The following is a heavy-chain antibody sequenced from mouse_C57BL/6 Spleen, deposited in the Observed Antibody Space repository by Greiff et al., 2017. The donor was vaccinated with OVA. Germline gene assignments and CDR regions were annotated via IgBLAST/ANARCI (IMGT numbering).Heavy chain of an antibody. CDR1: GYTFTSYW. Sequence: QVQLQQPGAELVMPGASVKLSCKASGYTFTSYWMHWVKQRPGQGLEWIGEIDPSDSYTNYNQKFKGKSTLTVDKSSSTAYMQLSSLTSEDSAVYYCAREGIYGKDGWYFDVWGTGTTVTVSS. CDR3: AREGIYGKDGWYFDV. D-gene: IGHD2-1*01. J-gene: IGHJ1*03. CDR2: IDPSDSYT. V-gene: IGHV1-69*01.